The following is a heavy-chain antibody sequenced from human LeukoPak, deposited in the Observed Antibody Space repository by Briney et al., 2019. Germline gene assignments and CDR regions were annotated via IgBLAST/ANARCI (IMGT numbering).Heavy chain of an antibody. CDR3: ARDVTYYDFWSGYYDTLGYFDY. D-gene: IGHD3-3*01. CDR1: GFTFSSYS. Sequence: SGGSLRLSWAASGFTFSSYSMNWVRQAPGKGLEWVSSISSSSSYIYYADSVKGRFTISRDNAKNSLYLQMNSLRAEDTAVYYCARDVTYYDFWSGYYDTLGYFDYWGQGTLVTVSS. J-gene: IGHJ4*02. CDR2: ISSSSSYI. V-gene: IGHV3-21*01.